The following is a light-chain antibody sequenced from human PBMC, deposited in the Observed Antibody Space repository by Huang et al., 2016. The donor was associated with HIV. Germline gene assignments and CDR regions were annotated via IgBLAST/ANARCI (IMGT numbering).Light chain of an antibody. J-gene: IGKJ4*01. Sequence: AIQLTQSPSSLSASVGDRVTISCRASRAIISALAWYQQKPGTAPKLLIYDASTVEGGVPSRFSGSASGTEFTLNISRLQPEDFAIYYCQQFNFFGGGTKVQIK. CDR2: DAS. V-gene: IGKV1-13*02. CDR3: QQFNF. CDR1: RAIISA.